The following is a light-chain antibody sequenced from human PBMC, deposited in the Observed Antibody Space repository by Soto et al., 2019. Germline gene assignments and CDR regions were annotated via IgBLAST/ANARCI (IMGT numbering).Light chain of an antibody. CDR1: SSDVGGYNS. CDR3: SSFTSSTTLV. CDR2: EVS. J-gene: IGLJ1*01. Sequence: QSALTQPASVSGSPGQSITISCTGTSSDVGGYNSVAWYQQHPGKAPKLMIYEVSQWPSGVSPRFSGSKSGNTASLTISGLQAEDEADYYCSSFTSSTTLVFGSGTKVTVL. V-gene: IGLV2-14*01.